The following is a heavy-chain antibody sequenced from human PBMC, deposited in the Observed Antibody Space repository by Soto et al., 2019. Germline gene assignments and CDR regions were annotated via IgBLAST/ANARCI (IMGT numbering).Heavy chain of an antibody. CDR1: GITFSSYW. CDR3: AREACSGGNCFYFGPDY. Sequence: GGSLRLSCGASGITFSSYWMHWVRQAPGKGLVWVSRIKSDGSSTSYADSVKGRFTISRDNAKNTLNLQMNSLRAEDTAVYYCAREACSGGNCFYFGPDYWGQGTLVTVSS. D-gene: IGHD2-15*01. V-gene: IGHV3-74*01. CDR2: IKSDGSST. J-gene: IGHJ4*02.